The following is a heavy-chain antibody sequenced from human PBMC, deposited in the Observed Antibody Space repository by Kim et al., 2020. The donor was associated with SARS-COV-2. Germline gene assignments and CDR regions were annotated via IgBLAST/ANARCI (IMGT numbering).Heavy chain of an antibody. J-gene: IGHJ5*02. CDR2: IYWDDDK. Sequence: SGPTLVNPTQTLTLTCTFSGFSLSTSGVGVGWIRQPPGKALEWLALIYWDDDKRYSPSLKSRLTITKDTSKNQVVLTMTNMDPVDTATYYCAHRQRGCSGGSCYFRFDPWGQGTLVTVSS. CDR1: GFSLSTSGVG. V-gene: IGHV2-5*02. D-gene: IGHD2-15*01. CDR3: AHRQRGCSGGSCYFRFDP.